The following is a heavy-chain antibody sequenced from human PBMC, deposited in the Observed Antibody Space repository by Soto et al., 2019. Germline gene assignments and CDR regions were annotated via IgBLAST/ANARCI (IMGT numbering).Heavy chain of an antibody. V-gene: IGHV1-18*01. CDR2: ISAYNGNT. D-gene: IGHD2-15*01. CDR3: ARDCSGGSCRGYVY. Sequence: ASVKVSCKASGYTFTSYFISWVRQAPGQGLEWMGWISAYNGNTNYAQKLQGRVTMTTDTSTSTAYMELRSLRSDDTAVYYCARDCSGGSCRGYVYWGQGTLVTVSS. CDR1: GYTFTSYF. J-gene: IGHJ4*02.